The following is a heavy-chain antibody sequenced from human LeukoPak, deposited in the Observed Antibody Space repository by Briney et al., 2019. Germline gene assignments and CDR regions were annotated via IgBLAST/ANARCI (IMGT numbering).Heavy chain of an antibody. CDR3: AKERYCVVDCYYFDY. D-gene: IGHD2-21*02. CDR1: LFTLSSYG. J-gene: IGHJ4*02. CDR2: ISYDGSNK. Sequence: GGSLRLSCAPSLFTLSSYGMQCVRQAPGNRLEWVAVISYDGSNKYYAHSVKGRFTISRDNSKNTLYWQMNSLRAEDTAVYYCAKERYCVVDCYYFDYGGQGTLVTVS. V-gene: IGHV3-30*18.